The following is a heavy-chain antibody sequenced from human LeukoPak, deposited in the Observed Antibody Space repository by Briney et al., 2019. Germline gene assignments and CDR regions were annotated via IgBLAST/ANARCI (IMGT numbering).Heavy chain of an antibody. V-gene: IGHV4-4*02. Sequence: SGTLSLTCAVSAHSVTSNNWWTWVRQPPGLGLEWIGEIFQSATTQYKSSLKSRITISLDKSKNQFSLRLTSGTAADTAIYYCAIQLGPAAGFAPWGRGTLVTVS. D-gene: IGHD2-2*01. CDR2: IFQSATT. CDR1: AHSVTSNNW. CDR3: AIQLGPAAGFAP. J-gene: IGHJ5*02.